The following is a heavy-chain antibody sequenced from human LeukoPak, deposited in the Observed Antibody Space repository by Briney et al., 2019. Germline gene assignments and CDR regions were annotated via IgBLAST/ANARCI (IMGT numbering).Heavy chain of an antibody. CDR1: GGSTSSGGYY. D-gene: IGHD6-13*01. CDR2: IYYSGST. Sequence: SQTLSLTCSVSGGSTSSGGYYWSWIRQHPGKGLEWIGYIYYSGSTYYNPSLKSRVTISVDTSKNQFSLKLSSVTAADTAVYYCARDVGGGSSWYVDYWGQGTLVTVSS. V-gene: IGHV4-31*03. J-gene: IGHJ4*02. CDR3: ARDVGGGSSWYVDY.